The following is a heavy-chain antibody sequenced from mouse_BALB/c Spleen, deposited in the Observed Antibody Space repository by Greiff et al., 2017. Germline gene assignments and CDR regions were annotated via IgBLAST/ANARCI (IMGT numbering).Heavy chain of an antibody. J-gene: IGHJ3*01. Sequence: EVMLVESGGGLVQPGGSRKLSCAASGFTFSSFGMHWVRQAPEKGLEWVAYISSGSSTIYYADTVKGRFTISRDNPKNTLFLQMTSLRSEDTAMYYCARGGDRAWFAYWGQGTLVTVSA. CDR2: ISSGSSTI. CDR3: ARGGDRAWFAY. CDR1: GFTFSSFG. D-gene: IGHD3-3*01. V-gene: IGHV5-17*02.